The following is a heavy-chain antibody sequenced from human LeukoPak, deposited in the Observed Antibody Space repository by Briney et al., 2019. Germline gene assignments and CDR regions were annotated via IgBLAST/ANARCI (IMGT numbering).Heavy chain of an antibody. D-gene: IGHD3-16*01. J-gene: IGHJ4*02. Sequence: VASVKVSCKASGGTFSGYAISWVRQAPGQGLEWMGWINPNSGGTNYAQKFQGRVTMTRDASISAAYMELSRLTSDDTAVYYCARVRVGEDLDYWGQGTLVTVSS. CDR3: ARVRVGEDLDY. CDR1: GGTFSGYA. CDR2: INPNSGGT. V-gene: IGHV1-2*02.